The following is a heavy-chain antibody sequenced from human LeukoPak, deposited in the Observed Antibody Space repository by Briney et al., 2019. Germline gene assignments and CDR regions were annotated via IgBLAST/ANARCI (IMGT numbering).Heavy chain of an antibody. V-gene: IGHV3-64*01. J-gene: IGHJ4*02. CDR3: ARASYYYDSSGYYLEGFDY. D-gene: IGHD3-22*01. CDR2: ISSNGGST. Sequence: PGGSLRLSCAASGFTFSSYAIHWVRQAPGKGLEYVSAISSNGGSTYYANSVKGRFTISRDNSKNTLYLQMGSLRAEDMAVYYCARASYYYDSSGYYLEGFDYWGQGTLVTVSS. CDR1: GFTFSSYA.